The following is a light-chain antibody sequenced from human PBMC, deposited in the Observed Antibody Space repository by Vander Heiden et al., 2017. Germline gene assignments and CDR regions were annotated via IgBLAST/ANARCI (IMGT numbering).Light chain of an antibody. Sequence: IVLTHPPATLSLSPGERATLSCRASQSVSSYLAWYQQKPGQAPRLLIYDASNRATGIPARFSGSGSGTDFTLTISSRVAEDFAVYYCRQRCDWSISFGQGTRLEIK. CDR2: DAS. V-gene: IGKV3-11*01. CDR3: RQRCDWSIS. CDR1: QSVSSY. J-gene: IGKJ5*01.